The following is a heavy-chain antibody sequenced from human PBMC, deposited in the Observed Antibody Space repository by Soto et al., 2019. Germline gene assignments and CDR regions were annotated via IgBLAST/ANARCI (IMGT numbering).Heavy chain of an antibody. V-gene: IGHV3-30-3*01. Sequence: QVQLVESGGGVVQPGRSLRLSCAASGFTFSSYAMHWVRQAPGKGLEWVAVISYAGSNKYYADSVKGRFTISRDNSKNTRYLQMNSLRLEDTAVYYCARPLWRDDYNWGYFDLWGRGTPVTVSS. CDR1: GFTFSSYA. CDR3: ARPLWRDDYNWGYFDL. D-gene: IGHD4-4*01. J-gene: IGHJ2*01. CDR2: ISYAGSNK.